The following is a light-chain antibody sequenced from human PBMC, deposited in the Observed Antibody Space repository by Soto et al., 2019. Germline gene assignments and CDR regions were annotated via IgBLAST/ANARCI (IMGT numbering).Light chain of an antibody. J-gene: IGLJ2*01. Sequence: QSVLTQPASVSGSPGQSITISCTGTSSDVGRYNYVSWYQQHPGKAPKLMIYDVTNRPSGASNRFSGSKSGNTASLTISGLQAEDEADYYCSSHTSSSTVVFGGGTKLTVL. V-gene: IGLV2-14*01. CDR1: SSDVGRYNY. CDR3: SSHTSSSTVV. CDR2: DVT.